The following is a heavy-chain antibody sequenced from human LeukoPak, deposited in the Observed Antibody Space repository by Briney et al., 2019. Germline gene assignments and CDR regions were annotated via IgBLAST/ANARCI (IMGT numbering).Heavy chain of an antibody. CDR3: ARDYGGNYWYFDL. Sequence: GSLRLSCAASGFTFSSYAMHWVRQAPGKGLEWVAFIWYDGSNKDYTDSVKGRFTISRDNSKNTLYLQMNSLRAEDTAVYYCARDYGGNYWYFDLWGRGTLVIVSS. CDR1: GFTFSSYA. CDR2: IWYDGSNK. D-gene: IGHD4-23*01. J-gene: IGHJ2*01. V-gene: IGHV3-33*01.